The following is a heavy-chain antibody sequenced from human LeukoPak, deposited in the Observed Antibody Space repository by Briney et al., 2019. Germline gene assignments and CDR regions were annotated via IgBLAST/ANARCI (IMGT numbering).Heavy chain of an antibody. CDR2: ISSSGSTI. Sequence: GGSLRLSCAASGFTFSDYYMSWIRQAPGKGLEWVSYISSSGSTIYYADSVKGRYTISRDNAKNSLYLQMNSLRAEDTAVYYCARGQDCSGGSCYSAGWFDPWGQGTLVTVSS. D-gene: IGHD2-15*01. CDR1: GFTFSDYY. CDR3: ARGQDCSGGSCYSAGWFDP. V-gene: IGHV3-11*04. J-gene: IGHJ5*02.